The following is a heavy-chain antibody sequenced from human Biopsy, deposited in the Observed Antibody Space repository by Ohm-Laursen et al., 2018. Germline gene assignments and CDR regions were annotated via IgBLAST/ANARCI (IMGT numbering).Heavy chain of an antibody. V-gene: IGHV1-69*06. Sequence: SSVKVSCKASGGTFTNHAVGWVRQAPGQGLEWVGSSIPLFNTANYADKFQGRVTLTADKSTTTAYMELSGLRSEDTAIYYCARFPLGAYDDSGSYRAVEHWYFDLWGRGTLVTVSS. CDR1: GGTFTNHA. CDR2: SIPLFNTA. CDR3: ARFPLGAYDDSGSYRAVEHWYFDL. D-gene: IGHD3-22*01. J-gene: IGHJ2*01.